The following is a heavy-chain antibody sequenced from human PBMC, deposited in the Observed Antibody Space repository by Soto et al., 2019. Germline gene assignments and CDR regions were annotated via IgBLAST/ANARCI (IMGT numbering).Heavy chain of an antibody. J-gene: IGHJ6*03. CDR1: GFTFSSYA. CDR2: ISGSGGST. CDR3: AKQGSAARDRYYSYYMDV. D-gene: IGHD6-6*01. V-gene: IGHV3-23*01. Sequence: GGSLRLSCAASGFTFSSYAMSWVRQAPGKGLEWVSAISGSGGSTYYADSVKGRFTISRDNSKNTLYLQMNSLRAEDTAVYYCAKQGSAARDRYYSYYMDVWGKGTTGTVSS.